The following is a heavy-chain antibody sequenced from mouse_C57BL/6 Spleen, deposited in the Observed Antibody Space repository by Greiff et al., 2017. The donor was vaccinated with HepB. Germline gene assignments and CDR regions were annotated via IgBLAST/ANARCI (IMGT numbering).Heavy chain of an antibody. J-gene: IGHJ1*03. CDR1: GYTFTDYY. CDR2: INPYNGGT. Sequence: EVQLQQSGPVLVKPGASVKMSCKASGYTFTDYYMNWVKQSHGKSLEWIGVINPYNGGTSYNQKFKGKATLTVDKSSSTAYMELNSLTSEDSAVYYCAYGSSSHWYFDVWGTGTTVTVSS. D-gene: IGHD1-1*01. V-gene: IGHV1-19*01. CDR3: AYGSSSHWYFDV.